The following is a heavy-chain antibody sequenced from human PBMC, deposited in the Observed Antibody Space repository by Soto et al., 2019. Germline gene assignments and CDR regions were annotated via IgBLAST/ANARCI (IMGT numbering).Heavy chain of an antibody. D-gene: IGHD5-12*01. CDR1: GASIAGGSYY. J-gene: IGHJ5*02. CDR2: IPSRGRP. CDR3: VRDQYSGYDFAL. Sequence: PSETLSLTCSVSGASIAGGSYYWSWVRQPPGKGLEWIGYIPSRGRPFYNPSLTSRGTISADSSKNKLSLQLTSVTAADTAVYYCVRDQYSGYDFALWGQGNLVTVSS. V-gene: IGHV4-30-4*01.